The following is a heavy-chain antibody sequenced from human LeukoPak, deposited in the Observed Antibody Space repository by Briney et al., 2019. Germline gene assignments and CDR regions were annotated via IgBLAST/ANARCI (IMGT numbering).Heavy chain of an antibody. D-gene: IGHD2-2*01. CDR3: ARVPAAWYYYYYMDV. Sequence: GASVKVSCKASGYTFTSYGISWVRQAPGQGLEWMGWISAYNGNTNYAQKLQGRVTMTTDTSTSTAYLELRSLRSDDTAVYYCARVPAAWYYYYYMDVWGKGTTVTVSS. V-gene: IGHV1-18*01. J-gene: IGHJ6*03. CDR1: GYTFTSYG. CDR2: ISAYNGNT.